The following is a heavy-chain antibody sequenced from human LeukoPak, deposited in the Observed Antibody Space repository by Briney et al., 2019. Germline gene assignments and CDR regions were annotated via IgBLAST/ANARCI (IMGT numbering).Heavy chain of an antibody. CDR3: ARDSPFSDVLDI. V-gene: IGHV4-4*07. Sequence: SETLSLTCTVSGDSIIGSYYWSWIRQPAGKGLEWIGRIYNSGNTNYNPSLKSRATMSVDTSKNQFSLNLRSGTAADTAVYYCARDSPFSDVLDIWGQGTMVTVSS. J-gene: IGHJ3*02. CDR2: IYNSGNT. CDR1: GDSIIGSYY.